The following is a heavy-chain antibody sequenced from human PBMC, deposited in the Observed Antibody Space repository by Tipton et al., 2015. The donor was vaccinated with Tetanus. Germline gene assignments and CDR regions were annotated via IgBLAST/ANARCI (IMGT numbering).Heavy chain of an antibody. Sequence: TLSLTCAVYGGSFSGYYWTWIRQPPVKGLEWIGEINPSGSTNYNPSLKSRVTISVDTSKNRVSLKLNSVTAADTAVYYCARGSKGWTAWFPGHYGLDRLGQGTTVTVSS. V-gene: IGHV4-34*01. CDR2: INPSGST. J-gene: IGHJ6*02. CDR1: GGSFSGYY. D-gene: IGHD3-9*01. CDR3: ARGSKGWTAWFPGHYGLDR.